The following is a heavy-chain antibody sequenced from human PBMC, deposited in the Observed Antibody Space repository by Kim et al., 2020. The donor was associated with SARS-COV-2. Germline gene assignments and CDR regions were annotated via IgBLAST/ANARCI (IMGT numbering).Heavy chain of an antibody. D-gene: IGHD3-22*01. J-gene: IGHJ2*01. CDR1: GYTFTSYG. V-gene: IGHV1-18*01. CDR3: ARAPLGSGYYVDWYFDL. CDR2: ISAYNGNT. Sequence: ASVKVSCKASGYTFTSYGISWVRQAPGQGLEWMGWISAYNGNTNYAQKLQGRVTMTTDTSTSTAYMELRSLRSDDTAVYYCARAPLGSGYYVDWYFDLWGRGTLVTVSS.